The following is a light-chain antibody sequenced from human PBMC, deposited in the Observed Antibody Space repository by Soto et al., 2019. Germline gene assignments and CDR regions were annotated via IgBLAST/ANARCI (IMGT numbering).Light chain of an antibody. V-gene: IGKV3-15*01. CDR2: GAS. J-gene: IGKJ1*01. CDR1: QSVSGN. Sequence: IVMTQSPGTLSVSPGERATLSCRASQSVSGNLAWYQQKPGQAPRLLIHGASTRATGIPVRFSGSGSGTEFTLTISSLQSEDIATYYCQQYDNLPWTFGQGTKVEIK. CDR3: QQYDNLPWT.